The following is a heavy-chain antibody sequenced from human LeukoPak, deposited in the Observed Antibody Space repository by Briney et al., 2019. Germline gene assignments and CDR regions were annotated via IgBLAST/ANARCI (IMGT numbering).Heavy chain of an antibody. Sequence: GESLKISCQGSGYSFTSYWIGWVRQMPGKGLEWMGIIYPGDSDTRYSPSFQGQVTISADKSISTAYLQWSSLKASDTAMYYCARRTTVTCDAFDIWGQGTMVTVSS. CDR3: ARRTTVTCDAFDI. D-gene: IGHD4-17*01. CDR1: GYSFTSYW. J-gene: IGHJ3*02. CDR2: IYPGDSDT. V-gene: IGHV5-51*01.